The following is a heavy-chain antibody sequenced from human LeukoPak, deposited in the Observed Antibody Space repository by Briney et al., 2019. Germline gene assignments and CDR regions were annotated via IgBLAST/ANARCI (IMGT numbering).Heavy chain of an antibody. Sequence: GGSLRLSCAASGFTFSNSAMHWVRQAPGKGLEWVAVISFDGTNKYYADSVKGRFTISRDNSKNTLYLQMNSLRAEDTAVYYCARESEAFDIWGQGTMVTVSS. V-gene: IGHV3-30-3*01. J-gene: IGHJ3*02. CDR3: ARESEAFDI. CDR1: GFTFSNSA. CDR2: ISFDGTNK.